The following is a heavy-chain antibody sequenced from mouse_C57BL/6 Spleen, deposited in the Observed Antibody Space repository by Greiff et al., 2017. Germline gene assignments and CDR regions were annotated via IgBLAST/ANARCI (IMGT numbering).Heavy chain of an antibody. V-gene: IGHV1-19*01. J-gene: IGHJ3*01. CDR3: ARREGLGLPFAY. CDR2: INPYNGGT. D-gene: IGHD2-4*01. CDR1: GYTFTDYY. Sequence: EVQRVESGPVLVKPGASVKMSCKASGYTFTDYYMNWVKQSHGKSLEWIGVINPYNGGTSYNQKFKGKATLTVDKSSSTAYMELNSLTSEDSAVYYCARREGLGLPFAYWGQGTLVTVSA.